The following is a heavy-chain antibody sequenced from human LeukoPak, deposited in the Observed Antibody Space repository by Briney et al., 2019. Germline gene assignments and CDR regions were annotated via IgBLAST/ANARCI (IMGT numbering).Heavy chain of an antibody. J-gene: IGHJ4*02. Sequence: PGGSLRLSCAASEFTFSGYAMSWVRQAPGKGLEWVSAISGSGGSTYYADSVKGRFTVSRDNAKSSLFLQMNSLRDEDTAVYYCAGSLRGGGWYMYWGQGTLVTVSS. CDR2: ISGSGGST. D-gene: IGHD6-19*01. V-gene: IGHV3-23*01. CDR1: EFTFSGYA. CDR3: AGSLRGGGWYMY.